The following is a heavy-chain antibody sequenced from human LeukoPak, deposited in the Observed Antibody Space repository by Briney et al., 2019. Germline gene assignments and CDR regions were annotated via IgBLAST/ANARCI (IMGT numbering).Heavy chain of an antibody. CDR3: VRRIIRRGAGIDY. D-gene: IGHD3-3*01. CDR1: EFTFSDYH. J-gene: IGHJ4*02. CDR2: ISTSGSTI. Sequence: GGSLRLSCAVSEFTFSDYHMNWIRQAPGKGLEWVSYISTSGSTIYYSDSVKGRFTISRDNTQNSLYLQMNSLRAEDTAVYYCVRRIIRRGAGIDYWGQGILVTVSS. V-gene: IGHV3-11*04.